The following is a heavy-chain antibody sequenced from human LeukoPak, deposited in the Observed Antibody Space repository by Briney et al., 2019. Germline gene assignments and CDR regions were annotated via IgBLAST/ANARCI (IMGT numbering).Heavy chain of an antibody. J-gene: IGHJ4*02. CDR2: IYTSGST. CDR3: AREELPAAMYY. V-gene: IGHV4-4*07. CDR1: GGSISSYY. D-gene: IGHD2-2*01. Sequence: SETLSLTCTVSGGSISSYYLSWIRQPAGQGLEWIGRIYTSGSTSYNPSLYSRVTMSVDTSKNQFSLKLSSVTAADTAVYCCAREELPAAMYYWGQGTLVTVSS.